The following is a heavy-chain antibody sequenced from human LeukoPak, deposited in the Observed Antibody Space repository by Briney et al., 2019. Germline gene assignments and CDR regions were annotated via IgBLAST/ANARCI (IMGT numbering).Heavy chain of an antibody. Sequence: GGSLRLSCAASGFTFSHYYMTWVRQAPGKGLEWVSSISGSSGYIFYADSVKGRFTISRDNAKNSLYLQMNSLGPEDTAVYYCARDPYSGNYGNYYYYYMDVWGKGTTVTISS. J-gene: IGHJ6*03. CDR2: ISGSSGYI. CDR1: GFTFSHYY. V-gene: IGHV3-21*06. CDR3: ARDPYSGNYGNYYYYYMDV. D-gene: IGHD1-26*01.